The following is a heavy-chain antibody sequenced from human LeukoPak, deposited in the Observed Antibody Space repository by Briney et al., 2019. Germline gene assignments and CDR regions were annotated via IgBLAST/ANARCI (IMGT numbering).Heavy chain of an antibody. V-gene: IGHV4-59*11. D-gene: IGHD4-17*01. CDR3: ARDLVTVTKGFDI. Sequence: PSETLSLTCAVSDDSFSSHYWTWIRQPPGKGLEWIGYISYIGSTNYNPSLQSRVTISIDTSKNHFSLKLSSVTAADTAVYYCARDLVTVTKGFDIWGQGTMVSVSS. J-gene: IGHJ3*02. CDR1: DDSFSSHY. CDR2: ISYIGST.